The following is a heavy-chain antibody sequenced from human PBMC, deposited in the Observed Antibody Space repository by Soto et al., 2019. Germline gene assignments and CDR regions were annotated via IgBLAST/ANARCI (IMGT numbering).Heavy chain of an antibody. D-gene: IGHD2-15*01. CDR1: GDSVSNYY. Sequence: SETLSLTCPVSGDSVSNYYWSWVRQPPGKGLEWIGYIYNNGNTNYNPSLKSRVTISVDTSKSQFSLTLHSVTAADTAVYYCAIIAAVAGYWGQGALVTVSS. CDR2: IYNNGNT. CDR3: AIIAAVAGY. J-gene: IGHJ1*01. V-gene: IGHV4-59*02.